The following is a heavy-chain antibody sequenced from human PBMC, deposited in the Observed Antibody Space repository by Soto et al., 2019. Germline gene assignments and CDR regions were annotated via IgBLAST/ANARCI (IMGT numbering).Heavy chain of an antibody. CDR1: NFTHYW. V-gene: IGHV5-10-1*01. D-gene: IGHD6-19*01. CDR3: ARHSSSHSWFDP. J-gene: IGHJ5*02. Sequence: NFTHYWGRWMRQRPGKGLGWMGRIDPGDSYTTYSPSFEGHVTISADKTISTAYLQWSSLKASDTAIYYCARHSSSHSWFDPWGQGALVTVSS. CDR2: IDPGDSYT.